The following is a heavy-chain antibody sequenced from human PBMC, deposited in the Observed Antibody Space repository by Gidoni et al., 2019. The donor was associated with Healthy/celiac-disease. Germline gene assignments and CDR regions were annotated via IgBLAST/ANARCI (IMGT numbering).Heavy chain of an antibody. J-gene: IGHJ6*02. Sequence: QVQLVQSGAEVKKPGSSVKVSCKASGGTFSSYTISWVRQAPGQGLEWMGRIIPILGIANYAQKFQGRVTITADKSTSTAYMELSSRRSEDTAVYYCARDPGGNCSGGSCYSSYYGMDVWGQGTTVTVSS. V-gene: IGHV1-69*08. CDR1: GGTFSSYT. CDR2: IIPILGIA. D-gene: IGHD2-15*01. CDR3: ARDPGGNCSGGSCYSSYYGMDV.